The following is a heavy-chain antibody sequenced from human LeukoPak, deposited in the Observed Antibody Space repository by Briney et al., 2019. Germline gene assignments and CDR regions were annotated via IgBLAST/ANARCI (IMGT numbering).Heavy chain of an antibody. CDR1: GFTFDNYA. V-gene: IGHV3-9*01. J-gene: IGHJ6*03. Sequence: GGSLRLSCSASGFTFDNYAMHWVRQAPMKGLEWVASINWRSDEIGYADSVKGRFTISRDNAKNSLYLQMNSLRAEDTAVYYCARAVKNYYYGSGSYGLLATYYMDVWGKGTTVTISS. CDR3: ARAVKNYYYGSGSYGLLATYYMDV. CDR2: INWRSDEI. D-gene: IGHD3-10*01.